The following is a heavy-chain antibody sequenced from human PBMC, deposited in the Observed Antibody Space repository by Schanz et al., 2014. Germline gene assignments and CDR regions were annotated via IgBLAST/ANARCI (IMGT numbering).Heavy chain of an antibody. D-gene: IGHD3-10*01. Sequence: EVQLVESGGGLVQPGESLRVSCAASGFTFSNYWMSWVRQAPGKGLEWVANIRQEGSEKYYVASVKGRFTVSRDDAKXSLYLQMNSLRXXXXAVYYCARSEMDRGVIWGYWGQGTLVTVSS. CDR3: ARSEMDRGVIWGY. J-gene: IGHJ4*02. CDR2: IRQEGSEK. CDR1: GFTFSNYW. V-gene: IGHV3-7*01.